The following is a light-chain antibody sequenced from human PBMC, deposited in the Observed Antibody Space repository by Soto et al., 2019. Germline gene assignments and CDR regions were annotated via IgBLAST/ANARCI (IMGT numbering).Light chain of an antibody. V-gene: IGKV1-9*01. Sequence: DIQLTQYPSFLSASVGDRVTITCRANQGIRSYLAWYQQKPGKAPKLLIYAASTSQSRVPSRFSGSGYGTEFTLAINSLQPEDFAAYYCQQLNSYPITFGQGTRLVVK. CDR2: AAS. CDR3: QQLNSYPIT. J-gene: IGKJ5*01. CDR1: QGIRSY.